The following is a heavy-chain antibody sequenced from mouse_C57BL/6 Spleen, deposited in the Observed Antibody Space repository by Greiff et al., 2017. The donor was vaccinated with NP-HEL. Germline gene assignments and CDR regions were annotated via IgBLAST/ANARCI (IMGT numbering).Heavy chain of an antibody. D-gene: IGHD1-1*01. J-gene: IGHJ2*01. CDR1: GYTFTSYW. CDR3: ARGGTTVGDY. CDR2: IDPSDSYT. Sequence: QVQLQQPGAELVKPGASVKLSCKASGYTFTSYWMQWVKQRPGQGLEWIGEIDPSDSYTNYNPKFKGKATLTVDKSSSTAYMQLSSLTSEDSAVYNCARGGTTVGDYWGQGTTLTVSS. V-gene: IGHV1-50*01.